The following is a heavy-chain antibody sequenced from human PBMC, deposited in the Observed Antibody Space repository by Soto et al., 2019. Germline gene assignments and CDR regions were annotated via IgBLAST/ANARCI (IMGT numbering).Heavy chain of an antibody. CDR1: GGSISSSSYY. CDR2: SYYSGST. J-gene: IGHJ4*02. V-gene: IGHV4-39*01. CDR3: ARRTVNIRTFYSGLKTHCFDY. D-gene: IGHD6-19*01. Sequence: QLQLQESGPGLVKPSETLSLTCAVSGGSISSSSYYWGWIRQPPGKGLEWIGSSYYSGSTYYTPSLQSRLAISVDPSKNQFSLKLNSVTAADTAVYYCARRTVNIRTFYSGLKTHCFDYWGQGTLVTVSS.